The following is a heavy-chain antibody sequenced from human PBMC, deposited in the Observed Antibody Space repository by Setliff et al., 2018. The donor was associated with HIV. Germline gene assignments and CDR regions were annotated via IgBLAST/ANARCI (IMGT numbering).Heavy chain of an antibody. V-gene: IGHV3-48*01. J-gene: IGHJ4*02. D-gene: IGHD1-1*01. CDR3: AKVATWTGTTYYFES. Sequence: LSLSCAASGFPFSAYIMNWVRQAPGKGLEWISYISGSSTTIYYADSVKGRFIISRDNAKNSLYLQMNSLRAEDTAVYYCAKVATWTGTTYYFESWGQGTLVTVSS. CDR2: ISGSSTTI. CDR1: GFPFSAYI.